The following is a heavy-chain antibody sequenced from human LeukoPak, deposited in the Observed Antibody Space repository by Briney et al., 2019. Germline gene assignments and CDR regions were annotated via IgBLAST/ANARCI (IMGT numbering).Heavy chain of an antibody. CDR1: GFTFSNYA. Sequence: GGSLRLSCAASGFTFSNYAMSWVRQAPGKGLEWVSAISGSGGSTYYADSVKGRFTISRDNSKNTLYLQMNSLRAEDTAVYSCATTLDWSYFDSWGQGTLVTVSS. D-gene: IGHD3-10*01. V-gene: IGHV3-23*01. J-gene: IGHJ4*02. CDR2: ISGSGGST. CDR3: ATTLDWSYFDS.